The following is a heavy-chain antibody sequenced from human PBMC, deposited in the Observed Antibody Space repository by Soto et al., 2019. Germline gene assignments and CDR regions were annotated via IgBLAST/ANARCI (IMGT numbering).Heavy chain of an antibody. D-gene: IGHD5-12*01. CDR1: GGPFSSSTW. CDR2: IYHSGST. Sequence: QVQLQESGPGLVKPSGTLSLTCAVSGGPFSSSTWGVGFRRPPGRGLEWIGEIYHSGSTNYNPSLKSRVTISVDKSKNQFSLKLSSVTAADTAVYYCAREYGGIDYWGQGTLVTVSS. J-gene: IGHJ4*02. V-gene: IGHV4-4*02. CDR3: AREYGGIDY.